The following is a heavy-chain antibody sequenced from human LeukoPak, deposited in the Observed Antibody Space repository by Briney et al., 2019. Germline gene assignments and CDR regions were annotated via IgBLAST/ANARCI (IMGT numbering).Heavy chain of an antibody. CDR1: GFTFSSYA. J-gene: IGHJ4*02. D-gene: IGHD3-22*01. Sequence: GGSLRLSCAASGFTFSSYAMSWVRQAPGKGLEWVSVIYSGGSTYYADSVKGRFTISRDNSKNTLYLQMNSLRAEDTAVYYCARGSFYYYDSSGYYSDYWGQGTLVTVSS. CDR3: ARGSFYYYDSSGYYSDY. CDR2: IYSGGST. V-gene: IGHV3-53*01.